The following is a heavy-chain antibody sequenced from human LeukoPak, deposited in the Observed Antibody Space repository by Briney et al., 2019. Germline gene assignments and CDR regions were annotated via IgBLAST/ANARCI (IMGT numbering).Heavy chain of an antibody. J-gene: IGHJ4*02. CDR3: ARRGYTYGYTY. CDR1: GGSFSGYY. CDR2: INHSGST. D-gene: IGHD5-18*01. Sequence: SETLSLTGAVYGGSFSGYYWSWIRQPPGKGLEWIGEINHSGSTNYNPSLKSRVTISVDTSKNQFSLNLSSVTAADTAVYYCARRGYTYGYTYWGQGTLVTVSS. V-gene: IGHV4-34*01.